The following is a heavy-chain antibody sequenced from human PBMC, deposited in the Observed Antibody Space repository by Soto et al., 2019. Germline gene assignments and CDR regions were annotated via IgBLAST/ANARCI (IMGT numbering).Heavy chain of an antibody. J-gene: IGHJ5*02. CDR1: GASIRSTDYY. CDR2: VYYTGST. CDR3: VRTAREGAVAPHWFDR. D-gene: IGHD2-21*02. V-gene: IGHV4-30-4*01. Sequence: SETLSLTCTVSGASIRSTDYYWSWIRQAPGKGLEWIGYVYYTGSTYYNPPLMSRLTISVDTSKNQFSLKLTSVTAAETAVYYCVRTAREGAVAPHWFDRWGQGTQVTVSS.